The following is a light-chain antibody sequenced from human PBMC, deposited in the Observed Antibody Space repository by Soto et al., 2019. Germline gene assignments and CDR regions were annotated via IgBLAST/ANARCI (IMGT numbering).Light chain of an antibody. CDR2: TAS. CDR3: QQSNTTPWT. Sequence: DIQMTQSPSSLSASVGDRVSITCRASQTIGSYVNWYQQKLGKAPKLLIYTASSLQSGVPSMFSGSGSGTDFTLTISSLQPEDFAIYYCQQSNTTPWTFGQGTKVEIK. J-gene: IGKJ1*01. CDR1: QTIGSY. V-gene: IGKV1-39*01.